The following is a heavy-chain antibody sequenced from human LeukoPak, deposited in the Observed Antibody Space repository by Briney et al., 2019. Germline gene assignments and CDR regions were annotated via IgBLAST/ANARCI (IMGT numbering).Heavy chain of an antibody. CDR3: ARYANSPYYYYAMDV. Sequence: PSETLSLTCTASGGSIIGYYLSWIRQPPGKGVEWIGSIYYSGSTNYNPSLKSRVTISVETSKNQFSLKLSSVTAADTAVYYCARYANSPYYYYAMDVWGQGTTVTVSS. CDR1: GGSIIGYY. D-gene: IGHD4/OR15-4a*01. V-gene: IGHV4-59*12. CDR2: IYYSGST. J-gene: IGHJ6*02.